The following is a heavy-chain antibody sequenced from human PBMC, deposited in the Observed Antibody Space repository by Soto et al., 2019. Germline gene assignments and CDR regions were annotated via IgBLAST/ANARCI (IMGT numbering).Heavy chain of an antibody. Sequence: QITLMESGPTLVKPTQTLTLTCTFSGFSLSTVGVGVGWIRQPPGKALEWLALIYWDDDKRYSPSLRSRLTITKDTSKNQVVLTMTNMDPVDTATYYCTHSRCGGDCLQSYSSHYYYGMDVWGQGTTVTVSS. V-gene: IGHV2-5*02. CDR3: THSRCGGDCLQSYSSHYYYGMDV. J-gene: IGHJ6*02. D-gene: IGHD2-21*02. CDR1: GFSLSTVGVG. CDR2: IYWDDDK.